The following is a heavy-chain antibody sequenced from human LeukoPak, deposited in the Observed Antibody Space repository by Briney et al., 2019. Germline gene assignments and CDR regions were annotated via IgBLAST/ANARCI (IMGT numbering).Heavy chain of an antibody. CDR3: AKDLTKNENGITIFGVVIPAAMID. CDR2: FSGSGGSI. CDR1: RFTFSSYA. V-gene: IGHV3-23*01. D-gene: IGHD3-3*01. J-gene: IGHJ4*02. Sequence: GGSLTLSCAACRFTFSSYAMRWLRQAPGKGLEGLSAFSGSGGSIFYADSVKGRFNNSRDNPRNTLYLQMNSLSAEDTAVYYCAKDLTKNENGITIFGVVIPAAMIDWGEGTLVSVSS.